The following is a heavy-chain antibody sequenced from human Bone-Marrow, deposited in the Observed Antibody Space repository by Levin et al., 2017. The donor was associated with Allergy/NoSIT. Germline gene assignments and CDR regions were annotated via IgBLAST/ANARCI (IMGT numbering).Heavy chain of an antibody. CDR2: IIPIFGTA. CDR1: GGTFSSYA. J-gene: IGHJ6*02. V-gene: IGHV1-69*01. D-gene: IGHD2-15*01. CDR3: ARSIVSSYYYYGMDV. Sequence: KISCKASGGTFSSYAISWVRQAPGQGLEWMGGIIPIFGTANYAQKFQGRVTITADESTSTAYMELSSLRSEDTAVYYCARSIVSSYYYYGMDVWGQGTTVTVSS.